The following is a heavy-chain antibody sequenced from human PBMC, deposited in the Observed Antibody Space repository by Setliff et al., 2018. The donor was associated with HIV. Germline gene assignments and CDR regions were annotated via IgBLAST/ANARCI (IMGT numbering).Heavy chain of an antibody. D-gene: IGHD4-17*01. V-gene: IGHV4-39*01. Sequence: ETLSLTCTVSGGSISSSSYYWGWIRQPPGKGLEWIGSIYYSGSTYYNPSLKSRVTISVDTSKNQFSLKLRSVTAADTAVYYCARTHGDYVGDAFDIWGQGTMVTVSS. J-gene: IGHJ3*02. CDR1: GGSISSSSYY. CDR3: ARTHGDYVGDAFDI. CDR2: IYYSGST.